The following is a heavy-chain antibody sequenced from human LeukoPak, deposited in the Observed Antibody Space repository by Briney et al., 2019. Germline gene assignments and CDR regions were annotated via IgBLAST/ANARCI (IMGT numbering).Heavy chain of an antibody. CDR2: IRPNGDRT. CDR3: AKDVGYSSGWYAQAY. Sequence: GGSLRLSCAASGIIFGSHGMAWVRQAPGKGLEWVSSIRPNGDRTFYADFVKGRFTISRDNSKNTLYLQMNSLRAEDTAVYYCAKDVGYSSGWYAQAYWGQGTLVTVSS. D-gene: IGHD6-19*01. V-gene: IGHV3-23*01. J-gene: IGHJ4*02. CDR1: GIIFGSHG.